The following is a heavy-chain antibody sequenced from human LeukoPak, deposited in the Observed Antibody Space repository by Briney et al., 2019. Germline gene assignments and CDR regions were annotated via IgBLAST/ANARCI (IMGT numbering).Heavy chain of an antibody. CDR2: IKRDGNEK. CDR1: GFTFSSYW. Sequence: HTGGSLRLSCAASGFTFSSYWMTWVRQAPGKGLEWVANIKRDGNEKNYVDSVKGRFSISRDNAKNSLYLQMDSLRAEDTAVYYCAKEGAYPIITYDSWGQGALVTVSS. V-gene: IGHV3-7*01. CDR3: AKEGAYPIITYDS. J-gene: IGHJ5*01. D-gene: IGHD3-10*01.